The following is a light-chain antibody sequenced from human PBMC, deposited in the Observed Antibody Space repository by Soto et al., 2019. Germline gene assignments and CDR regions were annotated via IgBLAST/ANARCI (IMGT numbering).Light chain of an antibody. V-gene: IGLV2-14*01. CDR1: SSGVGGYDY. Sequence: QSAVTQPASVSGSLGQSITISCTGTSSGVGGYDYVSWYQQHPGKAPKLMIYEVSNRPSGVSNRFSGSKSGSTASLTISGLLSEDEAAYYCSSYTSSSTVVFGGGTKVTVL. J-gene: IGLJ2*01. CDR2: EVS. CDR3: SSYTSSSTVV.